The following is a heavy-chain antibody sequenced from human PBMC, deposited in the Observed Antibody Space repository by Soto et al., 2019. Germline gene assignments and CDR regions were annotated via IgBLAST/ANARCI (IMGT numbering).Heavy chain of an antibody. V-gene: IGHV4-39*01. D-gene: IGHD4-17*01. CDR2: IYYSGSA. J-gene: IGHJ4*02. Sequence: PSETLSLTCTVSGGSINNSSYFWGWIRQPPGKGLEWIGNIYYSGSAFYNTSLKSRVTISVDTSKHQFSLKLSSVTAADTAVYFCARHATTVTPPPPDYWGQGTPVTVSS. CDR1: GGSINNSSYF. CDR3: ARHATTVTPPPPDY.